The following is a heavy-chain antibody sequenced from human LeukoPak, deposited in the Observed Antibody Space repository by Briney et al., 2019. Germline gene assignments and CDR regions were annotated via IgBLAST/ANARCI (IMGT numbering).Heavy chain of an antibody. Sequence: GASVKVSCKASGYTFTGYYLHWVRQAPGQGLEWMGWIDPNSGGTDYAQKFQGRVTMTRDTSISTAYMELSRLRSDDTAVYYCASTLGGGGEFFPNWGQGTLVTVSS. D-gene: IGHD3-16*01. CDR1: GYTFTGYY. CDR2: IDPNSGGT. CDR3: ASTLGGGGEFFPN. V-gene: IGHV1-2*02. J-gene: IGHJ4*02.